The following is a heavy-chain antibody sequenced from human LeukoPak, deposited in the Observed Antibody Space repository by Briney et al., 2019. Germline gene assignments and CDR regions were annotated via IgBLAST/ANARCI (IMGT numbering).Heavy chain of an antibody. CDR3: AREAAGFTA. CDR2: TYYRSKWYY. J-gene: IGHJ4*02. D-gene: IGHD6-13*01. CDR1: GDSVSSNSAA. Sequence: SQTLSLTCAISGDSVSSNSAAWIWIRQSPSRGLEWLGRTYYRSKWYYDYAVSVKSRIIINPDTSKNQFSLQLDSVTPEDTAVYYCAREAAGFTAWGQGTLVTASS. V-gene: IGHV6-1*01.